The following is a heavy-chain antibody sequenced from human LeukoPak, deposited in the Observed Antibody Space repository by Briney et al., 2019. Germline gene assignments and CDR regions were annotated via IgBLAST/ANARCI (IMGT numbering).Heavy chain of an antibody. D-gene: IGHD3-22*01. Sequence: PSETLSLTCAVSGGAISSDNTWWTWVRQPPGKGLEWIGDIYHSGSTNYNPSLRSRVTISVDTSKNPFSLKLSSVTAADTAVYYCARATLGYDSSDQGFNLFDYWGQGTLVTVSS. V-gene: IGHV4-4*02. J-gene: IGHJ4*02. CDR1: GGAISSDNTW. CDR2: IYHSGST. CDR3: ARATLGYDSSDQGFNLFDY.